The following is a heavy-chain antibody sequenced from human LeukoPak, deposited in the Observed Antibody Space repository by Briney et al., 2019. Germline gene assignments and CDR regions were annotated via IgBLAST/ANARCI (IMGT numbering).Heavy chain of an antibody. CDR3: AKASVVLKADFDY. CDR1: GFTFSSYT. D-gene: IGHD3-16*01. CDR2: ISGSGGST. Sequence: PGGSLRLSCAASGFTFSSYTMNWVRQAPGKGLEWVSCISGSGGSTYYTDSVKGRFTISRDNSKNTLYLQMNSLRAEDTAVYYCAKASVVLKADFDYWGQGTLVAVSS. V-gene: IGHV3-23*01. J-gene: IGHJ4*02.